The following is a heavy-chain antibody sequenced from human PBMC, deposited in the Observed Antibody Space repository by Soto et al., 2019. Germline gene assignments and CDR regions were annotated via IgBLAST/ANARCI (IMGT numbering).Heavy chain of an antibody. V-gene: IGHV3-21*01. CDR1: GFTFSSYS. Sequence: GGSLRLSCAASGFTFSSYSMNWVRQAPGKGLEWVSSISSSSSYIYYADSVKGRFTISRDNAKNSLYLQMNSLRAEDTALYDCARVPYSRSAEFDYWGQGTLVTVSS. J-gene: IGHJ4*02. CDR3: ARVPYSRSAEFDY. D-gene: IGHD6-6*01. CDR2: ISSSSSYI.